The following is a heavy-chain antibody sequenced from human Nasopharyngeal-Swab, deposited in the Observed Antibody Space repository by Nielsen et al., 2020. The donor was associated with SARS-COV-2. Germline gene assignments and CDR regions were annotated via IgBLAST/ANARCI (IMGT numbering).Heavy chain of an antibody. CDR3: ARDLGSGWYGGGWFDP. V-gene: IGHV3-30*04. J-gene: IGHJ5*02. CDR1: GFTFSSYA. Sequence: GGSLRLSCAASGFTFSSYAMHWVRQAPGKGLEWVAVISYDGSNKYYADSVKGRFTISRDNSKNTLYLQMNSLRAEDTAVYYCARDLGSGWYGGGWFDPWGQGTLVTVSS. CDR2: ISYDGSNK. D-gene: IGHD6-19*01.